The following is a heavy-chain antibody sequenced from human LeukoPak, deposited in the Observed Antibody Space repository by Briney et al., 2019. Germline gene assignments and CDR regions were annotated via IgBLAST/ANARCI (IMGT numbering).Heavy chain of an antibody. Sequence: ASVKVSCKASGGTFSSYAISWVRQAPGQGLEWMGRIIPILGIANYAQKFQGRVTITADKSTSTAYMELSSLRSEDTAVYYCARDPANGSGYAAYWGQGTLVTVSS. J-gene: IGHJ4*02. CDR3: ARDPANGSGYAAY. D-gene: IGHD5-12*01. CDR1: GGTFSSYA. V-gene: IGHV1-69*04. CDR2: IIPILGIA.